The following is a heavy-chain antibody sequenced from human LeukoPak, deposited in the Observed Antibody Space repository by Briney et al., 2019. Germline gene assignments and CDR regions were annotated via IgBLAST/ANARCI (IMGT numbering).Heavy chain of an antibody. D-gene: IGHD6-13*01. J-gene: IGHJ4*02. V-gene: IGHV4-39*02. CDR3: AVRSSSLAPRYYFDS. CDR1: GAYIRSSNNY. Sequence: PSDPLSLICSVSGAYIRSSNNYWGWVRQPPGKGLEWVGSIYYSGPTYYIPSLKSHLTISVDTSQNHASLKLCSVTAPDPALHFCAVRSSSLAPRYYFDSWGQGTLVTVSS. CDR2: IYYSGPT.